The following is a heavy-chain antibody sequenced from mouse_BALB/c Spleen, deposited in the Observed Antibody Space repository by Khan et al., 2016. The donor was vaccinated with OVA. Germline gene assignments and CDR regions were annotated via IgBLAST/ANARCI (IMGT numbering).Heavy chain of an antibody. CDR1: GYTFTSYW. D-gene: IGHD2-14*01. J-gene: IGHJ1*01. CDR3: ARGVRRRYWYCDV. Sequence: QMQLVESGPELVRPGASVKMSCKASGYTFTSYWMHWVKQRPGQGLEWIGMIDPSNSETRLNQKFKDKATLNVDKSSNTAYMQLSSLTSEDSAVXYCARGVRRRYWYCDVWGAGTTVTVSS. CDR2: IDPSNSET. V-gene: IGHV1-52*01.